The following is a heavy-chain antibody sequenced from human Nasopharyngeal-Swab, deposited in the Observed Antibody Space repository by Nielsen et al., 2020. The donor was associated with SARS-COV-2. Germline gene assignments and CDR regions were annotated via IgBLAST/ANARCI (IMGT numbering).Heavy chain of an antibody. CDR3: ARDASNYGDYYYYYGMDV. D-gene: IGHD4-11*01. V-gene: IGHV4-61*01. CDR1: GGSVSSGSYY. Sequence: SETLSLTCTVSGGSVSSGSYYWSWIRQPPGKGPEWIGYIYYSGSTNYNPSLKSRVTISVDTSKNQFSLKLSSVTAADTAVYYCARDASNYGDYYYYYGMDVWGQGTTVTVSS. J-gene: IGHJ6*02. CDR2: IYYSGST.